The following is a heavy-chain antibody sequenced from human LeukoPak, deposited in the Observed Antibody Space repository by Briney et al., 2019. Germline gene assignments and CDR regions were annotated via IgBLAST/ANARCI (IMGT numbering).Heavy chain of an antibody. J-gene: IGHJ6*02. CDR3: ARSPRRRYCSSTSCSDGMDG. CDR2: IYNSGTT. D-gene: IGHD2-2*01. CDR1: GGSISNNY. V-gene: IGHV4-59*08. Sequence: PSETLSLTCTVSGGSISNNYWSWIRQPPGKGLEWIGYIYNSGTTKYNSSLKSRVTISVDTSKHQFSLKLSSVTAADTAVYFCARSPRRRYCSSTSCSDGMDGWGQGTTVSVSS.